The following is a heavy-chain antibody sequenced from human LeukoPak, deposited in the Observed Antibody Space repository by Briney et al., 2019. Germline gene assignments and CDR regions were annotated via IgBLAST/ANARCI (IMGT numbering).Heavy chain of an antibody. J-gene: IGHJ5*02. CDR1: GGSISSHY. CDR2: IYYSGST. D-gene: IGHD1-26*01. Sequence: PSETLSLTCTVSGGSISSHYWSWIRQPPGRGLEWIGYIYYSGSTNYNPSLKSRVTISVDTSKNQFSLKLSSVTAADTAVYYCTRVATVGATVWFDPWGQGTLVTVSS. CDR3: TRVATVGATVWFDP. V-gene: IGHV4-59*11.